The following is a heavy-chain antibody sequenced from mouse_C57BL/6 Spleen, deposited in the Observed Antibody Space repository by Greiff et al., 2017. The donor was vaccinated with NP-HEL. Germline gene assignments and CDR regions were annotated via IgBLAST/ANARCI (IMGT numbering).Heavy chain of an antibody. Sequence: QVQLQQSGAELVKPGASVKLSCKASGYTFTSYWMQWVKQRPGQGLEWIGEIDPSDSYTNYNQKFKGKATLTVDTSSSTVYMQLSSLTSEDSAVYYCARDYGSSSYAMDYWGQGTSVTVSS. CDR1: GYTFTSYW. CDR3: ARDYGSSSYAMDY. CDR2: IDPSDSYT. J-gene: IGHJ4*01. D-gene: IGHD1-1*01. V-gene: IGHV1-50*01.